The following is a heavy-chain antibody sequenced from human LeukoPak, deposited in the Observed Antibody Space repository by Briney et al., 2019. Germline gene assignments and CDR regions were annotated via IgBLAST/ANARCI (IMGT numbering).Heavy chain of an antibody. CDR3: TRDSSSSFYYYYMDV. Sequence: GGSLRLSCAASGFTFSGSAMHWVRQASGKGLEWVGRIRSKANSYATAYAASVKGRFTISRDDSKNTAYLQMNSLKTEDTAVYYCTRDSSSSFYYYYMDVWGQGTLVTVSS. CDR1: GFTFSGSA. CDR2: IRSKANSYAT. J-gene: IGHJ6*03. V-gene: IGHV3-73*01. D-gene: IGHD6-6*01.